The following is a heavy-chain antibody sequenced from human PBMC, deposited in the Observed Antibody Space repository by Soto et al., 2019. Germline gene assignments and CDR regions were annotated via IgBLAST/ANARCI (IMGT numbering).Heavy chain of an antibody. CDR1: GFNFDNYG. CDR2: ITYDGSNK. CDR3: AKDRVGGTFYTPLGF. V-gene: IGHV3-30*18. Sequence: VGSLRLSCQASGFNFDNYGMHWVRQAPGKGLEWVAVITYDGSNKYYADSVKGRFTISRDNSKNTLSLHLNTLKPEDTAVYHCAKDRVGGTFYTPLGFWGQGTLVTVS. D-gene: IGHD1-7*01. J-gene: IGHJ4*02.